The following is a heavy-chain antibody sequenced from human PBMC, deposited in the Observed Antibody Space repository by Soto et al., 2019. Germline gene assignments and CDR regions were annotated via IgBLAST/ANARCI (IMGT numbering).Heavy chain of an antibody. CDR3: ARIVVVPADPNYYYYMDV. J-gene: IGHJ6*03. CDR2: IYYSGST. CDR1: GGSISSYY. Sequence: SETLSLTCTVSGGSISSYYWSWIRQPPGKGLEWIGYIYYSGSTNYNPTLKSRVTISVDTSKNQFSLKLSSVTAADTAVYYCARIVVVPADPNYYYYMDVWGKGTTVTVSS. V-gene: IGHV4-59*01. D-gene: IGHD2-2*01.